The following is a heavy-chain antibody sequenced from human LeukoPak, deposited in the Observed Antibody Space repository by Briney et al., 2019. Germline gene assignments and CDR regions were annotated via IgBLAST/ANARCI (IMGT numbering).Heavy chain of an antibody. Sequence: APVKVSCKASGYTFTSYGISWVRQAPGQGLEWMGWISAYNGNTNYAQKLQGRVTMTTDTSTSTAYMELRSLRSDDTAVYYCASTTGAALRFDYWGQGTLVTVSS. D-gene: IGHD4-11*01. V-gene: IGHV1-18*01. CDR3: ASTTGAALRFDY. J-gene: IGHJ4*02. CDR1: GYTFTSYG. CDR2: ISAYNGNT.